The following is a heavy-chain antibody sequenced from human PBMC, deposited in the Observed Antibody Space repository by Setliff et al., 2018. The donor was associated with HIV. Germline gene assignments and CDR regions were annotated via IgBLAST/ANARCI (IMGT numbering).Heavy chain of an antibody. J-gene: IGHJ4*02. CDR2: FRLSGGT. D-gene: IGHD1-26*01. V-gene: IGHV4-34*01. Sequence: PSETLSLTCGVFGGSFSNYFWTWMRQPPGKGLEWIGEFRLSGGTNYNYNPSLETRVTISVDTSKNQFSLKLNSVTAADTAFYYCAGGRADAWEVLDSWGQGTLVTVSS. CDR1: GGSFSNYF. CDR3: AGGRADAWEVLDS.